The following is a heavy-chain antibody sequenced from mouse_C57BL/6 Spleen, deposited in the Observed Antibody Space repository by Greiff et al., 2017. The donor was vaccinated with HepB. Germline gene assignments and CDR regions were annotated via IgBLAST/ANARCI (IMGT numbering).Heavy chain of an antibody. CDR2: YPGSGNTY. CDR3: RGSTLG. J-gene: IGHJ2*01. D-gene: IGHD2-1*01. Sequence: VQLKESGPELVKPGASVKMSCKASGYTFTDYYMHWVKQKPGKGLEWIGEIYPGSGNTYYNEKFKGKATLTADTSSSTAYMQLSSLTSEDSAVYFCARGSTLGRGQGTTLTVSS. V-gene: IGHV1-83*01. CDR1: YTFTDYYM.